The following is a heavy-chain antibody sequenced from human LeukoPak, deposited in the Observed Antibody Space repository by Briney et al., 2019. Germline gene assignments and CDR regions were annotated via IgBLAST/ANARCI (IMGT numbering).Heavy chain of an antibody. J-gene: IGHJ5*02. Sequence: SETLSLTCTVDGVSISNFYWSWVRQSAGKGLEWIGRIYNSVSTKYNPSLKSRVTISLDKSKNQFSLKLSSVTAADTAVYYCARDPGDYSGWFDPWGQGTLVTVSS. D-gene: IGHD4-17*01. CDR3: ARDPGDYSGWFDP. CDR2: IYNSVST. CDR1: GVSISNFY. V-gene: IGHV4-4*07.